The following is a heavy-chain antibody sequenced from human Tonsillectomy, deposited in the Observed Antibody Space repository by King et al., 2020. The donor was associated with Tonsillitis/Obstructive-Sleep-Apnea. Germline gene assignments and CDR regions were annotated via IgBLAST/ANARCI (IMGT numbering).Heavy chain of an antibody. V-gene: IGHV3-7*03. Sequence: VQLVESGGGLVQPGGSLRLSCAASGFTFSSFWMSWVRQAPGKGLEWVANIKEDGSEKYYVDSVKGRFTISRYNAKNSLYLQMNSLRAEDTAVYYCARVLDYYDSSGYRAFDIWGQGTMVTVSS. CDR2: IKEDGSEK. J-gene: IGHJ3*02. CDR1: GFTFSSFW. CDR3: ARVLDYYDSSGYRAFDI. D-gene: IGHD3-22*01.